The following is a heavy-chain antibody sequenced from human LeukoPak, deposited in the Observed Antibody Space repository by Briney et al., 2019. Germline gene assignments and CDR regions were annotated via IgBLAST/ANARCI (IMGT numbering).Heavy chain of an antibody. D-gene: IGHD2-2*01. J-gene: IGHJ4*02. V-gene: IGHV3-74*01. Sequence: PGGSLRLSCAASGFTFSNYWMHWVRQAPGKGLVWVSRINSDGSSTTYADSVKGRFTISRDNAKNTLYLQMNSLRAEDTAVYYCARDPRYAAGIFFDYWGQGILVTVSS. CDR2: INSDGSST. CDR3: ARDPRYAAGIFFDY. CDR1: GFTFSNYW.